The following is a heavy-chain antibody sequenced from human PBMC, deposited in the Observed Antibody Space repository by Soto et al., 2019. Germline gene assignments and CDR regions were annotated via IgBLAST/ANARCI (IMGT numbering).Heavy chain of an antibody. CDR1: GGSFSGYY. V-gene: IGHV4-34*01. CDR2: INHSGST. D-gene: IGHD3-10*01. J-gene: IGHJ4*02. Sequence: SETLSLTCAVYGGSFSGYYWSWIRQPPGKGLEWIGEINHSGSTNYNPSLKSRVTISVDTSKNQFSLKLSSVTAADTAVYYCARATYYYGSGSGMPAYYFDYWGQGTLVTVSS. CDR3: ARATYYYGSGSGMPAYYFDY.